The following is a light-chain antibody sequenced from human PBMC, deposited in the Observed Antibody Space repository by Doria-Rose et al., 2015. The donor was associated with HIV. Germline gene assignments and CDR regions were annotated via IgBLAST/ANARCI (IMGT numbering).Light chain of an antibody. CDR2: DES. CDR1: QSFSSTY. Sequence: EIVMTQSPGTLSLSPGEGATLSCRASQSFSSTYLAWYQQKPGRAPSLLIYDESTRATGIPDRFSASGSGTDFTLTISRLEPEDFALYYCHQYGTSWTFGQGTKVEI. J-gene: IGKJ1*01. V-gene: IGKV3-20*01. CDR3: HQYGTSWT.